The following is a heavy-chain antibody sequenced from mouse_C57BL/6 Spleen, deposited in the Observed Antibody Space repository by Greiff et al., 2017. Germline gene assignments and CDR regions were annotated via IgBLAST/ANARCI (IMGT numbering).Heavy chain of an antibody. CDR1: GYTFTSYW. J-gene: IGHJ4*01. V-gene: IGHV1-64*01. CDR2: IHPTSGST. CDR3: AKSYSGAMDY. Sequence: QVQLQQPGAELVKPGASVKLSCKASGYTFTSYWMHWVKQRPGQGLEWIGMIHPTSGSTNYNEKFKSKATLTVDKSSSTAYMQLSSLTSADSAVYYCAKSYSGAMDYWGQGTSVTVSS. D-gene: IGHD1-1*01.